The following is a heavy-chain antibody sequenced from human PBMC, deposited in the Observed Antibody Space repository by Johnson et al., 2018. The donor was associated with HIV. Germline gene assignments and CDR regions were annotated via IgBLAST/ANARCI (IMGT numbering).Heavy chain of an antibody. CDR1: GFTFSSYG. CDR2: ISYDGSNK. J-gene: IGHJ3*02. V-gene: IGHV3-30*19. CDR3: AREELEPDVFDI. Sequence: QVQLVESGGGVVQPGRSLRLSCAASGFTFSSYGMHWVRQAPGKGLEWVAVISYDGSNKYYADSVKGRFTISRDNSKNTLYLQMNSLRAEDKAVYYCAREELEPDVFDIWGQGTMVTVSS. D-gene: IGHD1-1*01.